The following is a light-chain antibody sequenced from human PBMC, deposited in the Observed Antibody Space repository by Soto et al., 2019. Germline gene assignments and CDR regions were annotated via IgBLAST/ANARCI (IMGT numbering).Light chain of an antibody. CDR3: GTWDTSLPACV. V-gene: IGLV2-11*01. J-gene: IGLJ1*01. CDR2: DVS. CDR1: SSDVGGYNY. Sequence: QSALTQPRSVSGSPGQSVTISCTGTSSDVGGYNYVSWYLQHPGKAPKVMIYDVSKRPSGVPDRFSGSKSGNTASLTISGLQSEDEADYYCGTWDTSLPACVFGPGTKVTVL.